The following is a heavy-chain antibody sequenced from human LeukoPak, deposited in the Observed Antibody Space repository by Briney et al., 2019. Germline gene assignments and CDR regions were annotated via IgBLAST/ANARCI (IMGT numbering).Heavy chain of an antibody. CDR1: GVTFSSYC. V-gene: IGHV3-23*01. Sequence: PGGSLRLSCAASGVTFSSYCMSWGRQAPGKGLEWVSVISGSDGSTYYADSVKGRFTISRDNSKNTLYLQMYSLRVEDTAVYYCAKDGGYYDFDSWGQGTLVTVSS. CDR3: AKDGGYYDFDS. D-gene: IGHD5-12*01. J-gene: IGHJ4*02. CDR2: ISGSDGST.